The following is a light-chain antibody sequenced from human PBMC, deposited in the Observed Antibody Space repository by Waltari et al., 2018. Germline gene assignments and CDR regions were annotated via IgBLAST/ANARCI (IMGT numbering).Light chain of an antibody. V-gene: IGKV1-27*01. Sequence: DIHVTQSPSYLSASVGGRVSITCRTSQDVSHALSWYQQKGGQAPTLLIYVASTLQSGVPSRFSGSGSGKDFTLTIASLQPEDVGTYYCLQDYSAPLTFGPGT. CDR1: QDVSHA. J-gene: IGKJ3*01. CDR3: LQDYSAPLT. CDR2: VAS.